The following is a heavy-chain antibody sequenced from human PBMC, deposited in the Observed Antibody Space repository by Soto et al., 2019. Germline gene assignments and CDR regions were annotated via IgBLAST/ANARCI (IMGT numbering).Heavy chain of an antibody. Sequence: PGGSLRLSCSSSGFTFSSYGMHWVRQAPGKELEWVALIWFDGNNKYYADSVKGRFTISRDRTKNTLYLEMNSLRAEDTAVYYCARDMWYTYYASSGYYPLDYWGQGALVTVSS. CDR3: ARDMWYTYYASSGYYPLDY. J-gene: IGHJ4*02. D-gene: IGHD3-22*01. CDR2: IWFDGNNK. V-gene: IGHV3-33*01. CDR1: GFTFSSYG.